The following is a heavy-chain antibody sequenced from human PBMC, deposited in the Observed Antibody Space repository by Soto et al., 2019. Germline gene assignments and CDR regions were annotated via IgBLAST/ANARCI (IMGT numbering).Heavy chain of an antibody. CDR2: IYYGGTT. D-gene: IGHD2-21*01. J-gene: IGHJ5*02. V-gene: IGHV4-59*08. CDR3: ARLGAYYQSLDP. CDR1: GGSFSPNY. Sequence: QVQLQESGPGLVKPSETLSLTCRLSGGSFSPNYWGWFRQSPGKGLEWVGYIYYGGTTSYNPSLKCRVTKSLETSKSHFSLRLSSVTAADAAVYYCARLGAYYQSLDPWGPGTLVTVSS.